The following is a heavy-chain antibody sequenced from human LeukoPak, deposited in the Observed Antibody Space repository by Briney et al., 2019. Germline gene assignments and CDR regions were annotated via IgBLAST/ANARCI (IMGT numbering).Heavy chain of an antibody. CDR1: GYTFTGYY. J-gene: IGHJ6*03. CDR2: INPNSGGT. CDR3: ARVVPAAMRNNYYYYMDV. V-gene: IGHV1-2*06. Sequence: ASVKVSCKASGYTFTGYYMHWVRQAPGQGLEWMGRINPNSGGTNYAQKLQGRVTMTTDTSISTAYMELSRLRSDDTAVYYCARVVPAAMRNNYYYYMDVWGKGTTVTVSS. D-gene: IGHD2-2*01.